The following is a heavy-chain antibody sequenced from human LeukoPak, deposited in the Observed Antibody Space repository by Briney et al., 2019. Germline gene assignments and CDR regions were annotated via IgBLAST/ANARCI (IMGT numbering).Heavy chain of an antibody. CDR3: ARDHCSGGSCYEFPRWFDP. Sequence: SVKVSFTASAATFTSYAISWVRQAPGQGLEWMGRIIPILGIANYAQKFQGRVTITADKSTSTAYMQLSSLRSEDTAVYYCARDHCSGGSCYEFPRWFDPWGQGTLVTVSS. CDR1: AATFTSYA. CDR2: IIPILGIA. J-gene: IGHJ5*02. D-gene: IGHD2-15*01. V-gene: IGHV1-69*04.